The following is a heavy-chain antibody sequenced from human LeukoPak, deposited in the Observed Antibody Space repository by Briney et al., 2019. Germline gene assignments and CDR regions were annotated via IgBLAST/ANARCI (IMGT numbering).Heavy chain of an antibody. CDR1: GYTFTRYY. D-gene: IGHD3-22*01. CDR2: IKPNSGGT. CDR3: ARAGIWDYSDSSGYHNGAFDI. Sequence: ASVKVSCKASGYTFTRYYMHWVRQAPGQGPEWMGWIKPNSGGTNYAQKFQDRVTMTRDTSSVTAYMELSRLRSDDTAVYYCARAGIWDYSDSSGYHNGAFDIWGQGTMVTVSS. J-gene: IGHJ3*02. V-gene: IGHV1-2*02.